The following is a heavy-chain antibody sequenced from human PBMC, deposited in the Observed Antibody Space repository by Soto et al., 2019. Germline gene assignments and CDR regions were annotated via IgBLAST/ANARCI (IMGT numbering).Heavy chain of an antibody. Sequence: QVQLQVSGPGLVKPSGTLSLTCAVSGDSMTSSDWWSWVRQAPGKGLEWIGEIHYSGDINYDPSLRSRVTISVDRSKNQFSLNLSSVTAADTAVYFCVCNGYYSLEYWGQGTLVIVSP. J-gene: IGHJ4*02. CDR2: IHYSGDI. CDR3: VCNGYYSLEY. D-gene: IGHD3-22*01. CDR1: GDSMTSSDW. V-gene: IGHV4-4*02.